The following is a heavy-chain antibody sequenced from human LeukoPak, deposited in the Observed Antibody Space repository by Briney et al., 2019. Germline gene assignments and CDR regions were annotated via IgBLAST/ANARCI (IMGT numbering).Heavy chain of an antibody. CDR2: IYYSGST. CDR3: ASFYPGYSSGWYFDY. J-gene: IGHJ4*02. CDR1: GGSISSSSYY. Sequence: PSETLSLTCTVSGGSISSSSYYWGWIRQPPGKGLEWIGSIYYSGSTYYNPSLKSRVTISVDTSKNQFSLKLSSVTAADTAVYYCASFYPGYSSGWYFDYWGQGTLVTVSS. V-gene: IGHV4-39*07. D-gene: IGHD6-19*01.